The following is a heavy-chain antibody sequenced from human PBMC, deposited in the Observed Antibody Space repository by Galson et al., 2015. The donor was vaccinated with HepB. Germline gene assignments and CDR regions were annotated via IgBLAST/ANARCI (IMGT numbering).Heavy chain of an antibody. D-gene: IGHD2-2*01. J-gene: IGHJ5*01. Sequence: QSGAEVKKPGESLKISCQGSGYRFDSYWIAWVRQMPGKGLEWMGIIYPADSDIRYSPSFQGQVTISVDKSIDTAYLRWSSLKASDTAMYYCARHVDEGSSDSWGQGTLVTVSS. CDR1: GYRFDSYW. V-gene: IGHV5-51*01. CDR3: ARHVDEGSSDS. CDR2: IYPADSDI.